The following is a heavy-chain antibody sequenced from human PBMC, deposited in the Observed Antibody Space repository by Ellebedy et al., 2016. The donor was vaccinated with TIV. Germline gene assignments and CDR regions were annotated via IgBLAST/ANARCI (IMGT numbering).Heavy chain of an antibody. D-gene: IGHD4-17*01. Sequence: GESLKISCAASQFTFSNYALTWVRQAPGKGLERVSSINSGGEFTDYGDSVKGRFTISRDTSKNLLLLQMNRLTAEDTAIYVWVKDTVPSLLFDSPFPYSYDHWGQGTLVTVTS. CDR3: VKDTVPSLLFDSPFPYSYDH. CDR2: INSGGEFT. V-gene: IGHV3-23*01. CDR1: QFTFSNYA. J-gene: IGHJ4*02.